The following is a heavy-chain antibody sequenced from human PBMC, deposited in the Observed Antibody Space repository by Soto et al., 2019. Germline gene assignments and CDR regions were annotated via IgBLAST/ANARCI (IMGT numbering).Heavy chain of an antibody. CDR1: GYTFTGYY. D-gene: IGHD1-26*01. CDR2: INPNSGGT. Sequence: ASVKVSCKASGYTFTGYYMHWVLQAPGQGLEWMGWINPNSGGTNYAQKFQGRATMTRDTSISTAYMELSRLRSDDTAVYYCARGKGRSGSYYDYWGQGTLVTVSS. J-gene: IGHJ4*02. V-gene: IGHV1-2*02. CDR3: ARGKGRSGSYYDY.